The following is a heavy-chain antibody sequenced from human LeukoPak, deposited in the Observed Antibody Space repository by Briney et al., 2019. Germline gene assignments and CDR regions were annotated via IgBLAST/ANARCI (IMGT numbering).Heavy chain of an antibody. CDR1: GGSISSGSYY. V-gene: IGHV4-61*02. D-gene: IGHD6-6*01. CDR3: ARHGCPQTLSIAARPPYYYYYMDV. Sequence: PSQTLSLTCTVSGGSISSGSYYWNWIRQPAGEGLEWIGRIYTSGSTNYNPSLKSRVTISVDTSKNQFSLKLSSVTAADTAVYYCARHGCPQTLSIAARPPYYYYYMDVWGKGTTVTVSS. CDR2: IYTSGST. J-gene: IGHJ6*03.